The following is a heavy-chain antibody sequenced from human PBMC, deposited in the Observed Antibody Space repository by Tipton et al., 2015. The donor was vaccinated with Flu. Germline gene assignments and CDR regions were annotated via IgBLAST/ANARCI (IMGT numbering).Heavy chain of an antibody. Sequence: PGLVKPSETLSLTCSVSGGSVNNYYWSWIRQPAGQGLEYIGRMYSTGVFNYSPSLRSRVTMSVDTSRNQFSLKMTSVTAVDSATYYCVRGPGEATSEAFDVWGQGTMVTVSA. D-gene: IGHD2-2*01. J-gene: IGHJ3*01. CDR2: MYSTGVF. CDR3: VRGPGEATSEAFDV. V-gene: IGHV4-4*07. CDR1: GGSVNNYY.